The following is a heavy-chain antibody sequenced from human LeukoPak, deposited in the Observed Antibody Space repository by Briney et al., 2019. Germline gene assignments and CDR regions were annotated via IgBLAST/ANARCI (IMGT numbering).Heavy chain of an antibody. CDR2: ISRSGSTK. Sequence: SGGSLRLSCAASGFTFSDYNMRWIRQAPGKGLEWVSSISRSGSTKYYADSVKGRFTISRDNAKNSLFLLMNSLRAEDTAVYYCARVLRYCSGGNCYSGGLGYMDVWGKGTTVTISS. CDR1: GFTFSDYN. CDR3: ARVLRYCSGGNCYSGGLGYMDV. V-gene: IGHV3-11*01. D-gene: IGHD2-15*01. J-gene: IGHJ6*03.